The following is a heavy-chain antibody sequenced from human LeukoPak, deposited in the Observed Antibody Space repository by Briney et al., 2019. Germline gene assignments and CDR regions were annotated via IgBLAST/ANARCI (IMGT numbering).Heavy chain of an antibody. D-gene: IGHD3-3*02. CDR2: LRGDGDT. V-gene: IGHV3-23*01. CDR1: GFTFSSYA. Sequence: GGSLRLSCAASGFTFSSYAMSWVRQAPARGLEWVSSLRGDGDTFYADSVKGRFALSRDESRNTVYLQMNNLRVEDTAVYFCAKASWVSSADAVLWGQGTLVTVSS. J-gene: IGHJ4*02. CDR3: AKASWVSSADAVL.